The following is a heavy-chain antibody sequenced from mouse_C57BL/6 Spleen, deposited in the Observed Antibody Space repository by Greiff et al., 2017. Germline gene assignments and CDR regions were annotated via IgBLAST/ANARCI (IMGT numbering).Heavy chain of an antibody. Sequence: QVQLKQPGAELVRPGSSVKLSCKASGYTFTSYWMDWVKQRPGQGLEWIGNIYPSDSETHYNQKFKDKATLTVDKSSSTAYMQLSSLTSEDSAVYYCARRRDGFFDYWGQGTTLTVSS. D-gene: IGHD2-3*01. CDR1: GYTFTSYW. CDR3: ARRRDGFFDY. J-gene: IGHJ2*01. CDR2: IYPSDSET. V-gene: IGHV1-61*01.